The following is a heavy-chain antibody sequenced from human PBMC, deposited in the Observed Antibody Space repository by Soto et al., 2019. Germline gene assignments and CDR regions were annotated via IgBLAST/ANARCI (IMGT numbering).Heavy chain of an antibody. D-gene: IGHD4-17*01. J-gene: IGHJ4*02. CDR1: GGTFSSYA. Sequence: ASVKVSCKASGGTFSSYAISWVRQAPGQGLEWMGGIIPIFGTANYAKKFQGRVTITADKSTSTAYMELSSLRSEDTAVYYCARDGHDYGDYGPAWGQGTLVTVYS. CDR2: IIPIFGTA. V-gene: IGHV1-69*06. CDR3: ARDGHDYGDYGPA.